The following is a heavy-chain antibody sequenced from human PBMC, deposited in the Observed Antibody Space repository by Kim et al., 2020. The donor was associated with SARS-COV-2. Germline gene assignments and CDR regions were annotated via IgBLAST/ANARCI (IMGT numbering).Heavy chain of an antibody. CDR1: GGTFSSYA. J-gene: IGHJ6*02. V-gene: IGHV1-69*13. CDR2: IIPIFGTA. CDR3: ARRGNCSGGSCYSRGYYYYGMDV. Sequence: SVKVSCKASGGTFSSYAISWVRQAPGQGLEWMGGIIPIFGTANYAQKFQGRVTITADESTSTAYMELSSLRSEDTAVYYCARRGNCSGGSCYSRGYYYYGMDVWGQGTTVTVSS. D-gene: IGHD2-15*01.